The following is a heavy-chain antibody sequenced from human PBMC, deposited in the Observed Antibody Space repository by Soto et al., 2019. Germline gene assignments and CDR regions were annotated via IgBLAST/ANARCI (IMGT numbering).Heavy chain of an antibody. J-gene: IGHJ6*02. CDR1: GFTFSSYA. Sequence: GGSLRLSCAASGFTFSSYAMSWVRQAPGKGLEWVSAIDNSGGSAYYADSVKGRFTISRDNSKNTLYLQMNSLKTEDTVVYYCTTDPELVPRLVYGMDVWGQGTTVTVSS. D-gene: IGHD6-6*01. CDR2: IDNSGGSA. V-gene: IGHV3-23*01. CDR3: TTDPELVPRLVYGMDV.